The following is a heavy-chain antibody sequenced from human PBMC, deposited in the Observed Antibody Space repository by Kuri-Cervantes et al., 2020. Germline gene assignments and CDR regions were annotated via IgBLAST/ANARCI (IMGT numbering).Heavy chain of an antibody. V-gene: IGHV3-33*06. J-gene: IGHJ3*02. Sequence: GESLKISCAASVFTLSNYGMHWVRQAPGKGLKWVPLIWFDGSHKDADSVKGRFTISRDNSKNTLYLQMNSLRAEDTAVYYCAQYKDADYDSSGYYYDAFDIWGQGTMVTVSS. CDR1: VFTLSNYG. D-gene: IGHD3-22*01. CDR2: IWFDGSHK. CDR3: AQYKDADYDSSGYYYDAFDI.